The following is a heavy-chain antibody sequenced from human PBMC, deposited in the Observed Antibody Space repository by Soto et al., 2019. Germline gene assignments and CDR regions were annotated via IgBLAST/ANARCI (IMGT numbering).Heavy chain of an antibody. CDR2: IYYSGST. J-gene: IGHJ6*02. V-gene: IGHV4-31*03. CDR1: GGSISSGGYY. D-gene: IGHD6-6*01. Sequence: ASETLSLTCTVSGGSISSGGYYWSWIRQHPGKGLEWIGYIYYSGSTYYNPSLKSRVTISVDTSKNQFSLKLSSVTAADTAVYYCARDRATRAYGMDVWGQGTTVTVSS. CDR3: ARDRATRAYGMDV.